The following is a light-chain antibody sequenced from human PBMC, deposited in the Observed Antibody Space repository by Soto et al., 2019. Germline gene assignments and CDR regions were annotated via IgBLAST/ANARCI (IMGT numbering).Light chain of an antibody. V-gene: IGKV1-9*01. Sequence: DIQLTQSPSFLSASVGDRVTITCRASLGISTYLAWYQQKPGKAPNLLIYAASTLQSGVPSRFSGSGSGTEFTLTISSLQPEDFATSYCQQVNTYTFGPGTKVDIK. CDR3: QQVNTYT. J-gene: IGKJ3*01. CDR2: AAS. CDR1: LGISTY.